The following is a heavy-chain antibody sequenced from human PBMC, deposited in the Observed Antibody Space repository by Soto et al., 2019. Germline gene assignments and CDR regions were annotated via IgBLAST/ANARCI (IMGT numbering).Heavy chain of an antibody. V-gene: IGHV4-59*01. CDR3: ARDRGDGYNFDAFDI. CDR2: IYYSGST. J-gene: IGHJ3*02. Sequence: SETLSLTCTVSGGSISSYYWSWIRQPPGKGLEWIGYIYYSGSTNYNPSLKSRVTISVDTSKNQFSLKLSSVTAADTAVYYCARDRGDGYNFDAFDIRGQGTMVTVSS. D-gene: IGHD5-12*01. CDR1: GGSISSYY.